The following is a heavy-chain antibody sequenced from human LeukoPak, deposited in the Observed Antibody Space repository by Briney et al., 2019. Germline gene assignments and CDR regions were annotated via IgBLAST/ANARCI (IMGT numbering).Heavy chain of an antibody. Sequence: GGSLRLSCAASGFTFTNYAMSWVRQAPGKGLEWVSAITGSGVTTYYADSVKGRFTISRDNSKNTPYLQMSSLKAEDTAVYYCAKDAAATLQFDYWGQGTLVTVSS. D-gene: IGHD6-13*01. J-gene: IGHJ4*02. CDR2: ITGSGVTT. CDR1: GFTFTNYA. V-gene: IGHV3-23*01. CDR3: AKDAAATLQFDY.